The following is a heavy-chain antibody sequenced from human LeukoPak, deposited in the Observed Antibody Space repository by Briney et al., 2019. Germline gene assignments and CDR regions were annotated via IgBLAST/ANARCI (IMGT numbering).Heavy chain of an antibody. J-gene: IGHJ4*02. CDR3: ARDPYDSSGYDY. D-gene: IGHD3-22*01. CDR1: GFTFSSYG. V-gene: IGHV3-33*01. Sequence: GGSLRLSCAASGFTFSSYGMHWVRQAPGKGLEWVSVIWYDGSNKYYADSVKGRFTISRDNSKNTLYLQMNSLRAEDTAVYYCARDPYDSSGYDYWGQGTLVTVSS. CDR2: IWYDGSNK.